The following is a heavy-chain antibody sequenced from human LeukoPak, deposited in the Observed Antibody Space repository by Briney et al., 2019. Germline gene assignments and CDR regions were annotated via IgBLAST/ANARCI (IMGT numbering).Heavy chain of an antibody. Sequence: ASVKVSCKASGGTFSSYAISWVRQAPGQGLEWMGGIIPIFGTANYAQKFQGRVTITADESTSTAYMELSSLRSEDTAVYYCAGGEMTTVTTAYFDLWGRGTLVTVSS. CDR2: IIPIFGTA. CDR1: GGTFSSYA. J-gene: IGHJ2*01. D-gene: IGHD4-17*01. V-gene: IGHV1-69*13. CDR3: AGGEMTTVTTAYFDL.